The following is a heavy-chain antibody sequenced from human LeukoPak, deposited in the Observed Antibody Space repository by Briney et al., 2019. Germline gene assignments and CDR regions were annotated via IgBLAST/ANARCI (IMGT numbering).Heavy chain of an antibody. CDR1: GFTFSNYR. Sequence: GGSLRLSCAASGFTFSNYRMNWVRQAPGKGLEWVSYISSSGSSIYHADSVKGRFTISRDNAKNSLFLQMNSLRAEDTAVYYCARKYCSTTSCSWGFDYWGQGTLVTVSS. D-gene: IGHD2-2*01. V-gene: IGHV3-48*04. CDR3: ARKYCSTTSCSWGFDY. J-gene: IGHJ4*02. CDR2: ISSSGSSI.